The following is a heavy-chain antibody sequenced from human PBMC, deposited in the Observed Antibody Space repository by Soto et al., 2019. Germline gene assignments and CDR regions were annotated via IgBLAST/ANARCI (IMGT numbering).Heavy chain of an antibody. CDR2: ISSSGSTI. Sequence: GGSLRLSCAASGFTFSDYYMSWIRQAPGKGLEWVSYISSSGSTIYYADSVKGRFTISRDNARESVFLQMNSLRAEDTAVYYCTRDKGQYDDFSIDYWGQGTLVTVSS. CDR1: GFTFSDYY. D-gene: IGHD4-17*01. J-gene: IGHJ4*02. CDR3: TRDKGQYDDFSIDY. V-gene: IGHV3-11*04.